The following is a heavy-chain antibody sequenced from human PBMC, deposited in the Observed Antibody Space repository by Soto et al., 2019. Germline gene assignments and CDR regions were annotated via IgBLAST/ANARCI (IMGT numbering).Heavy chain of an antibody. D-gene: IGHD4-17*01. Sequence: QVQLVQSGAEVKKPGASVKVSCKASGYTFTSYDINWVRQATGQGLEWMGWMNPNSGNTGYAQKFQGRITMPRNNSISTAYMELSSLRSEDKAVYYCARSTNDYGDRHWGQGTLVTVSS. CDR3: ARSTNDYGDRH. J-gene: IGHJ4*02. CDR1: GYTFTSYD. V-gene: IGHV1-8*01. CDR2: MNPNSGNT.